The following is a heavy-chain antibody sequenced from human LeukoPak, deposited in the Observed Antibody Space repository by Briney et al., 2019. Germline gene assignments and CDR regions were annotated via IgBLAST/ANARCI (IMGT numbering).Heavy chain of an antibody. Sequence: PGRSLRLSCAASGFTFSSYGMNWVRQAPGKGLEWVAVISYDGSNKYYADSVKGRFTISRDNSKNTLYLQMNSLRAEETAVYYCANGCSSTSCYASGRGAFDIWGQGTMVTVSS. J-gene: IGHJ3*02. V-gene: IGHV3-30*18. D-gene: IGHD2-2*01. CDR3: ANGCSSTSCYASGRGAFDI. CDR1: GFTFSSYG. CDR2: ISYDGSNK.